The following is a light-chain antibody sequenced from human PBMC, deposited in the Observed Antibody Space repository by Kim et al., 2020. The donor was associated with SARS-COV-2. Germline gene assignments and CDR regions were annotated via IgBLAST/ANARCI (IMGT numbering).Light chain of an antibody. CDR1: ALPKQY. CDR2: KDT. J-gene: IGLJ2*01. V-gene: IGLV3-25*03. CDR3: QSSDSSGTYVL. Sequence: SPGQTARITCSGDALPKQYAYWYQQKPGQAPVLVIDKDTERPSGIPERFSGSSSGTTVTLTISGVQAEDEADYYCQSSDSSGTYVLFGGGTQLTVL.